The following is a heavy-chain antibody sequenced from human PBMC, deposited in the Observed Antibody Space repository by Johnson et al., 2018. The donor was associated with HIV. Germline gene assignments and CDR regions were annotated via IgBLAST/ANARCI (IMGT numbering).Heavy chain of an antibody. Sequence: EVQLVESGGGLVQPGGSLRLSCAASGFTFSSYAMSWVLQAPGKGLEWVSVIYSGGTTYYADSVKGRFTISRDNAKNSLYLQMNSLRAEDTAVYYCAKDRLFGFRNDAFDIWGQGTMVTVSS. CDR1: GFTFSSYA. V-gene: IGHV3-66*01. CDR3: AKDRLFGFRNDAFDI. D-gene: IGHD3-16*01. CDR2: IYSGGTT. J-gene: IGHJ3*02.